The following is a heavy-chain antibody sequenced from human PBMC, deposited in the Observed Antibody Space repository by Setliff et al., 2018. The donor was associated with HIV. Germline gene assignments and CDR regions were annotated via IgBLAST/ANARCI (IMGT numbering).Heavy chain of an antibody. D-gene: IGHD3-22*01. J-gene: IGHJ4*02. V-gene: IGHV3-23*01. CDR1: GLTFSRYA. CDR2: VSGRGGDK. Sequence: GGSLRLSCAASGLTFSRYAVSWVRQAPGKGLEWVSSVSGRGGDKYYADSVKGRFIISRDNSRNTLYLQMTGLRADDTAVYYCATPPTFYYDDTGLGYFAYWGQGALVTVSS. CDR3: ATPPTFYYDDTGLGYFAY.